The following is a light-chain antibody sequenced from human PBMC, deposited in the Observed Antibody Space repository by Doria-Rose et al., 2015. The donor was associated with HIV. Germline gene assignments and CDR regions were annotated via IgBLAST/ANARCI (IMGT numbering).Light chain of an antibody. V-gene: IGKV1-39*01. J-gene: IGKJ2*01. Sequence: DVQLTQSPSSLSASVGDRVTITCRASQGITSNLNWYQQKAGKAPKLLIFTATTLQSGVPSRFSGGGSGTDFTLTISSLQPEDFATYYFQQTYSFPYSFGQGTKLDIE. CDR2: TAT. CDR1: QGITSN. CDR3: QQTYSFPYS.